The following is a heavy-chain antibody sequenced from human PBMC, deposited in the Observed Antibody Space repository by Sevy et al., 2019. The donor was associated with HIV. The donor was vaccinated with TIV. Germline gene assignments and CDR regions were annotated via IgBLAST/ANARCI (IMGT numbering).Heavy chain of an antibody. Sequence: ASLKVSCKASGYTFTGYYMHCVRQAPGQGLEWMGWINPNSGGTNYAQKFQGWVTMTRDTSISTAYMELSRLRSDDTAVYYCARSQGSSWTFDPWGQGTLVTVSS. J-gene: IGHJ5*02. CDR2: INPNSGGT. CDR3: ARSQGSSWTFDP. D-gene: IGHD6-13*01. V-gene: IGHV1-2*04. CDR1: GYTFTGYY.